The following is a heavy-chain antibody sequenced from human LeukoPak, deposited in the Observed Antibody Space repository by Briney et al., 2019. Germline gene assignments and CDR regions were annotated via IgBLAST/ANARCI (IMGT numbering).Heavy chain of an antibody. J-gene: IGHJ3*02. V-gene: IGHV4-31*03. D-gene: IGHD1-26*01. CDR3: ARGGLYSGSYPRSRRLAFDI. CDR2: IYYSGST. Sequence: ASENLSLTCTVSGGSISSGGYYWSWIRQHPGKGLEWIGYIYYSGSTYYNPSLKSRVTISVDTSKNQFSLKLSSVTAADTAVYYCARGGLYSGSYPRSRRLAFDIWGQGTMVTVSS. CDR1: GGSISSGGYY.